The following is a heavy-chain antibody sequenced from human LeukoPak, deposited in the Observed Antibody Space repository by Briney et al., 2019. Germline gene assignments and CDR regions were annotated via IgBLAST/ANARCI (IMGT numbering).Heavy chain of an antibody. Sequence: GGSLRLSCAASGFTFDDYAMPWVRQAPGKGLEWVSGISWNSGSIGYADCVKGRFTISRDNAKNSLYLHMDSLRPEDTALYYCAKAQYYYDSSGWNTGAFDIWGQGTMVTVSS. D-gene: IGHD3-22*01. CDR2: ISWNSGSI. CDR1: GFTFDDYA. J-gene: IGHJ3*02. CDR3: AKAQYYYDSSGWNTGAFDI. V-gene: IGHV3-9*01.